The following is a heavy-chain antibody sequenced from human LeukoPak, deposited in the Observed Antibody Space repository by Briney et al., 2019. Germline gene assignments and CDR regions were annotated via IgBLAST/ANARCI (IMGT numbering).Heavy chain of an antibody. V-gene: IGHV4-59*01. J-gene: IGHJ5*02. D-gene: IGHD3-10*01. Sequence: SETLSLTCTVSGGSISSYYWSWIRQSPGKGLECIGYIHYTGSTNYNPSLKSRVTISVETSKNQFSLKLKSVTAADTAVYYCARRGYYGSGNDFRFDPWGQGTLVTVSS. CDR1: GGSISSYY. CDR3: ARRGYYGSGNDFRFDP. CDR2: IHYTGST.